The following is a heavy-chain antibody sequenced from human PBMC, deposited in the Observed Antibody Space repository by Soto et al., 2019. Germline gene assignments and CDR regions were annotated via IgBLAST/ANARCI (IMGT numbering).Heavy chain of an antibody. V-gene: IGHV3-72*01. CDR2: IRNKANRYTT. CDR1: GFTFSDHY. CDR3: VECGSSAFVS. J-gene: IGHJ4*02. D-gene: IGHD1-26*01. Sequence: PGGSLRLSCAASGFTFSDHYMDWVRQAPGKGLEWVGLIRNKANRYTTEYAASVRGRFTISRDDSENSLYLQMNTLKTEDTAVNYCVECGSSAFVSWGQGALVTVSS.